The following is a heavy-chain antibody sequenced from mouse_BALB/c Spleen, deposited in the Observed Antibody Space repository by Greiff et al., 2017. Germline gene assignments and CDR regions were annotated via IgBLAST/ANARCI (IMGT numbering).Heavy chain of an antibody. CDR2: IWGDGST. Sequence: VQLQQSGPGLVAPSQSLSITCTVSGFSLTGYGVNWVRQPPGKGLEWLGMIWGDGSTDYNSALKSRLSISKDNSKSQVFLKMNSLQTDDTARYYCARETGTHAMDYWGQGTSVTVSS. CDR3: ARETGTHAMDY. J-gene: IGHJ4*01. V-gene: IGHV2-6-7*01. D-gene: IGHD4-1*01. CDR1: GFSLTGYG.